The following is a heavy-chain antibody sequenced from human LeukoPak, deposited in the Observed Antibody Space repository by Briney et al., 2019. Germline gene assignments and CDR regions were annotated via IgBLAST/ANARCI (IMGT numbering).Heavy chain of an antibody. CDR3: AKTRTSGYYYDSSGYHFDY. Sequence: GGSLRLTCAASGFTFSSNTRRWVRQAPGKGLEWVSAISGSGGSTYYADSVKGRFTISRDNSKNTLYLQMNSLRAEDTAVYYCAKTRTSGYYYDSSGYHFDYWGQGTLVTVSS. J-gene: IGHJ4*02. CDR1: GFTFSSNT. D-gene: IGHD3-22*01. V-gene: IGHV3-23*01. CDR2: ISGSGGST.